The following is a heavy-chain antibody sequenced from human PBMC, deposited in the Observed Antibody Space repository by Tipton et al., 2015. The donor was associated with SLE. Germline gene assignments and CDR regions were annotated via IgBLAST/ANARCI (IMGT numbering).Heavy chain of an antibody. V-gene: IGHV3-69-1*01. Sequence: SLRLSCAASGFTFSDFYMDWIRQTPGKGLEWVSSINNRRIVNYADSVRGRFTISRDNTENSLYLQMNSLRVEDTAVYYRVRENYYKFDNWGQGTLVTVSS. J-gene: IGHJ4*02. CDR2: INNRRIV. D-gene: IGHD3-22*01. CDR1: GFTFSDFY. CDR3: VRENYYKFDN.